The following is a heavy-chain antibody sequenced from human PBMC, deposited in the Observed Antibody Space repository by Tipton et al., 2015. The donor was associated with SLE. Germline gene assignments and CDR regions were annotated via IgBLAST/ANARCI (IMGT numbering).Heavy chain of an antibody. Sequence: TLSLTCTVSGGSISSRNYYWSWIRQHPGKGLEWIGYIYYSGSTYYNPSLKSRVTISVDTSKNQFSLKLSSVTAADTAVYYCARDPTSPNYYYGMDVWGQGTTVTVSS. V-gene: IGHV4-31*03. D-gene: IGHD5-12*01. CDR2: IYYSGST. J-gene: IGHJ6*02. CDR1: GGSISSRNYY. CDR3: ARDPTSPNYYYGMDV.